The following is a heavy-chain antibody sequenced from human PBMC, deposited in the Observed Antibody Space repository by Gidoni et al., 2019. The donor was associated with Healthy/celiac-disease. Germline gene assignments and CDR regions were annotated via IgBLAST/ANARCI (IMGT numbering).Heavy chain of an antibody. D-gene: IGHD6-13*01. V-gene: IGHV4-34*01. CDR1: GGSFSGYY. CDR3: AIIAAAGTGSDY. J-gene: IGHJ4*02. Sequence: QVQLQQGGAGLLKTSETLYITCAVYGGSFSGYYWSWLRQPPGKGLEWIGEINHSGSTNYNPSLKRRVTISVDTSKNQFSLQLSSVTAADTAVYYCAIIAAAGTGSDYWGQGTLVTVSS. CDR2: INHSGST.